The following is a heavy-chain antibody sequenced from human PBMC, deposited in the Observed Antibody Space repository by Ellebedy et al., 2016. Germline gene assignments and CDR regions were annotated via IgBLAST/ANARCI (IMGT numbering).Heavy chain of an antibody. CDR2: ISGDGKTT. J-gene: IGHJ4*02. V-gene: IGHV3-23*01. D-gene: IGHD4-17*01. Sequence: GGSLRLXCVASGFTFSDFFMSWVRQVPGGGLEWLSTISGDGKTTFSADSVKGRFTISRDNSRDTLYLQMNSLRAEDTAVYYCYYGHYSASWGQGTLVTVSS. CDR1: GFTFSDFF. CDR3: YYGHYSAS.